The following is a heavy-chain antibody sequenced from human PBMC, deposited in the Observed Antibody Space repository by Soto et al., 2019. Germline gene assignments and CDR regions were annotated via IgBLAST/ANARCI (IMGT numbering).Heavy chain of an antibody. Sequence: ETLSLTCTVSGGSISSYYWSWIRQPPGKGLEWIGYIYYSGSTNYNPSLKSRVTISVDTSKNQFSLKLSSVTAADTAVYYCARSYYYDSSGYPYYFDYWGQGTLVTVSS. D-gene: IGHD3-22*01. V-gene: IGHV4-59*01. CDR3: ARSYYYDSSGYPYYFDY. CDR2: IYYSGST. CDR1: GGSISSYY. J-gene: IGHJ4*02.